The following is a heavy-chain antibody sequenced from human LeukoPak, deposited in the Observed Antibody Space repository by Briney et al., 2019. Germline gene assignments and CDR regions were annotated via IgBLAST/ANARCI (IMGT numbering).Heavy chain of an antibody. Sequence: GGSLRLSCAASGFTFKSYTMNWVRQAPGKGLEWVSVLYSGGGTDYADSVKGRFTVSRDNSKNTLFLQMNSLRAEDTAVYFCTRRAIHSSIWYYLGSWGQGTLVTVSS. D-gene: IGHD6-13*01. V-gene: IGHV3-53*01. J-gene: IGHJ4*02. CDR3: TRRAIHSSIWYYLGS. CDR2: LYSGGGT. CDR1: GFTFKSYT.